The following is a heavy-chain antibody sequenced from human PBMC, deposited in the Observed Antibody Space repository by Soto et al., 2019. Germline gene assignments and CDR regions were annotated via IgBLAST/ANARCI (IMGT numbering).Heavy chain of an antibody. D-gene: IGHD2-15*01. CDR2: ISAYNGNT. J-gene: IGHJ6*01. CDR3: ARDGKWPHPYHGMVV. CDR1: GCTFTRYG. Sequence: ASVKVSCKASGCTFTRYGFSWVRQAPGQGLEWMGWISAYNGNTNYAQKLQGRVTMTTDTSTSTAYMELRSLRSDDTAVYYGARDGKWPHPYHGMVVLQQATTVTI. V-gene: IGHV1-18*01.